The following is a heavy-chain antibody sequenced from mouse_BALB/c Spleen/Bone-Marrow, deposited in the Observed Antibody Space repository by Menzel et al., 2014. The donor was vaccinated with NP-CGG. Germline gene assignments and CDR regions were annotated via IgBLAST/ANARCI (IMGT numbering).Heavy chain of an antibody. D-gene: IGHD1-2*01. CDR2: INPDSNTI. Sequence: EVMLVESGGGLVQPGGSLKLSCAASGFDFSRYWMSWVRPAPGKGLEWIGEINPDSNTINYTPSLKDKFIISRDNAKNTLYLQMSKVRSEDTALYYCARLGYYGSFAYWGQGTLVTVSA. J-gene: IGHJ3*01. CDR3: ARLGYYGSFAY. V-gene: IGHV4-1*02. CDR1: GFDFSRYW.